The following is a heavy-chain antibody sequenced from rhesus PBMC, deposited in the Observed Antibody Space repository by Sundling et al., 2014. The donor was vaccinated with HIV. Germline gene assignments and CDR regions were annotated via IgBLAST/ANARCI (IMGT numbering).Heavy chain of an antibody. CDR1: GFTFDDHA. V-gene: IGHV3-201*01. CDR2: ISWSGDST. D-gene: IGHD3-9*01. Sequence: EVQLVESGGGVVQPGGSLRLSCAASGFTFDDHAMHWVRQAPGKGLEWVSGISWSGDSTGYADSVKGRFTISRDNAKNSLDLQMNRLRAEDTALYYCARDNTRDSYGLDSWGQGVVVTVSS. CDR3: ARDNTRDSYGLDS. J-gene: IGHJ6*01.